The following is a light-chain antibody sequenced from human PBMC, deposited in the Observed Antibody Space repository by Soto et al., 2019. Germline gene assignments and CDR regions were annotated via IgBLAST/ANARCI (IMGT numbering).Light chain of an antibody. CDR3: CSYAGSYVV. CDR2: DVT. V-gene: IGLV2-11*01. Sequence: QSALTQPRSVSGSPGQSVTISCTGTSSDVGGYNYVSWYQQHPGKAPKLMIYDVTKWPSGVPDRFSGSKSGNTASLTISGLRAEDEADYCCCSYAGSYVVFGGGTKVTVL. J-gene: IGLJ3*02. CDR1: SSDVGGYNY.